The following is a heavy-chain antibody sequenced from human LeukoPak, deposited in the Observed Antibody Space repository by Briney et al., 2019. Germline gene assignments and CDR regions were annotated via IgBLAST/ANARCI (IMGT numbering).Heavy chain of an antibody. V-gene: IGHV3-11*01. CDR1: GFSFSDYY. CDR3: ARDGLRNYYYGMDV. CDR2: ITDTGITK. J-gene: IGHJ6*02. Sequence: GGSLRLSCAASGFSFSDYYMIWIRQAPGKGLEWLSYITDTGITKFYADSVKGRFTISRDNVKNSLFLQMNSLRADDTAVYYCARDGLRNYYYGMDVWGQGTTVTVSS.